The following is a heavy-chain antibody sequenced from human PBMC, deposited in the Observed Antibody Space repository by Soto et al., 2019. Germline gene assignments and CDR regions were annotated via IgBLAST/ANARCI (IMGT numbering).Heavy chain of an antibody. V-gene: IGHV4-39*01. Sequence: QLQLQESGPGLVKPSETLSLTCTVSGDSISSSTYYWGWMRQSPGKGLEWIGNIHYSGSTYYNPSLKSRVTLSVDTSKNQFSLKLSSVTAADTAVYYCASYYYASGDYRSFDYWGQGTLVTVSS. J-gene: IGHJ4*02. D-gene: IGHD3-10*01. CDR3: ASYYYASGDYRSFDY. CDR1: GDSISSSTYY. CDR2: IHYSGST.